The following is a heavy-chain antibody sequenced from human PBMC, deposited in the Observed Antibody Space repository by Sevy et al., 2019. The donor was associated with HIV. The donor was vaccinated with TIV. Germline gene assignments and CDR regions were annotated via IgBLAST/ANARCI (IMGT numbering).Heavy chain of an antibody. CDR2: IRNKTYGETR. J-gene: IGHJ6*02. D-gene: IGHD3-10*01. Sequence: GGSLRLSCRGSGFNFGDYIMSWFRQAPGKGLDWVGFIRNKTYGETREYAASVKGRVTISRDDSKGIAYLKMNSLKTEDTARYYCTRAMYYYDSGSYYGMDVWGQGTTVTVSS. CDR1: GFNFGDYI. CDR3: TRAMYYYDSGSYYGMDV. V-gene: IGHV3-49*03.